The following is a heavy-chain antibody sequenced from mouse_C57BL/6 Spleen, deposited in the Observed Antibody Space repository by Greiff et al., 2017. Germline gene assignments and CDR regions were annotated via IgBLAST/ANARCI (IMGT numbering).Heavy chain of an antibody. CDR3: ARSDDYDGYFDY. V-gene: IGHV1-64*01. CDR1: GYTFTSYW. Sequence: QVQLKESGAELVKPGASVKLSCKASGYTFTSYWMHWVKQRPGQGLEWIGMIHPNSGSTNYNEKFKSKATLTVDKSSSTAYMQLSSLTSEDSAVYYCARSDDYDGYFDYWGQGTTLTVSS. J-gene: IGHJ2*01. CDR2: IHPNSGST. D-gene: IGHD2-4*01.